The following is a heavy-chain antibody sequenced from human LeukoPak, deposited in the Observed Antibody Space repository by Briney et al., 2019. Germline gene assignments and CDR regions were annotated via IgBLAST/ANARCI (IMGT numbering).Heavy chain of an antibody. D-gene: IGHD3-22*01. CDR2: ISSSGGDT. Sequence: GGSLRLSCAASGFTFNTYAMSWVRQAPGKGLEWVSGISSSGGDTSYADSVKGRFTISRDNSKNTLYLQMSSLRAEDTAVYYCAREYYYDSSGYFIWGQGTLVTVSS. J-gene: IGHJ4*02. V-gene: IGHV3-23*01. CDR1: GFTFNTYA. CDR3: AREYYYDSSGYFI.